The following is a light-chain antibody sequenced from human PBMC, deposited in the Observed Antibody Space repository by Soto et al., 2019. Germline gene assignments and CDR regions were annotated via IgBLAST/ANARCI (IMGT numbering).Light chain of an antibody. V-gene: IGKV3-15*01. Sequence: EIVMTQSPATLSVSPGERATLSCRASQSVSSNLAWYQQKPGQAPRFLIFNASTRATGIPARFSGSGSGTEFTLTISSLQSEDFAVYYCQHYNNWPYTFGQGTKLESK. J-gene: IGKJ2*01. CDR2: NAS. CDR3: QHYNNWPYT. CDR1: QSVSSN.